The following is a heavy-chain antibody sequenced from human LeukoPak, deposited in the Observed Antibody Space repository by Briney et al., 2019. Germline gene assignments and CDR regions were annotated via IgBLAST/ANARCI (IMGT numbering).Heavy chain of an antibody. CDR3: ARDLRAAAGSSSYGMDV. CDR1: GGTFSSYA. Sequence: SVKVSCKASGGTFSSYAISWVRQAPGQGLEWMGRIIPILGIANYAQKFQGRVTITADKSTSTAYMELRSLRSDDTAVYYCARDLRAAAGSSSYGMDVWGQGTTVTVSS. J-gene: IGHJ6*02. V-gene: IGHV1-69*04. CDR2: IIPILGIA. D-gene: IGHD6-13*01.